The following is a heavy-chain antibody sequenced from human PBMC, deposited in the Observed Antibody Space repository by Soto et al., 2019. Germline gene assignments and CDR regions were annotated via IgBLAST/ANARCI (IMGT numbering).Heavy chain of an antibody. Sequence: PSETLSLTCTVSGGSISSYYWSWIRQPPGKGLEWIGYIYYSGSTNYNPSLKSRVTISVDTSKNQFSLKLSSVTAADTAVYYCAREGLRWSMLDYWGQGTLVTV. CDR3: AREGLRWSMLDY. D-gene: IGHD4-17*01. J-gene: IGHJ4*02. CDR2: IYYSGST. CDR1: GGSISSYY. V-gene: IGHV4-59*01.